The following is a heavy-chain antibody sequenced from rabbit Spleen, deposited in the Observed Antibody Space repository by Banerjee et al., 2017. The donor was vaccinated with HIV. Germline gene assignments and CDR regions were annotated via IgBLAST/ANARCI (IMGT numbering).Heavy chain of an antibody. CDR2: IDTSDGDT. CDR3: ARDLDDVIGWNFGW. D-gene: IGHD4-1*01. CDR1: GFSFSSSYW. J-gene: IGHJ3*01. V-gene: IGHV1S45*01. Sequence: QQQLEESGGGLVKPGGTLTLTCTVSGFSFSSSYWICWVRQAPGKGLEWIACIDTSDGDTDYANWPKGRFTISKTSSTTVTLQMTGLTAADTATYFCARDLDDVIGWNFGWWGQGTLVTVS.